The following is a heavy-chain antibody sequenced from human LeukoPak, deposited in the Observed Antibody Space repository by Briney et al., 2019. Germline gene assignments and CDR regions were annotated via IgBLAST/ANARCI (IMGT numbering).Heavy chain of an antibody. CDR3: AREDSYGPYNWFDP. V-gene: IGHV3-21*01. J-gene: IGHJ5*02. CDR1: GFTFSSYG. CDR2: ISSSSSYI. D-gene: IGHD5-18*01. Sequence: PGGSLRLSCAASGFTFSSYGMHWVRQAPGKGLEWVSSISSSSSYIYYADSVKGRFTISRDNAKNSLYLQMNCLRAEDTAVYYCAREDSYGPYNWFDPWGQGTLVTVSS.